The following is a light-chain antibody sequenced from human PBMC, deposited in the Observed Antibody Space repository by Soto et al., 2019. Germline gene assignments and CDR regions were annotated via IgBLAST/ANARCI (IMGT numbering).Light chain of an antibody. Sequence: DNQMTQSPSTLSASVGERVNITCRASQSISSWLAWYQQKPGKAPNLLIYKASTLESGVPSRFSVIVSGTELTLTIRSVQPDDCETYDGQQYKDYPLTFGGGTKVDIK. CDR2: KAS. CDR3: QQYKDYPLT. CDR1: QSISSW. V-gene: IGKV1-5*03. J-gene: IGKJ4*01.